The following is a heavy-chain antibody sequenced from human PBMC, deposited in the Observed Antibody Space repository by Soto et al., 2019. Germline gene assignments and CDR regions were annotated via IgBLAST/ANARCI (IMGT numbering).Heavy chain of an antibody. Sequence: GESLKISCNGSGYSFTSYWIGWVRQMPGKGLEWMGIIYPGDSDTRYSPSFQGQVTISADKSISTAYLQWSSLKASDTAMYYCARFRAYSSWPLDYWGQGTLVTVSS. CDR3: ARFRAYSSWPLDY. CDR1: GYSFTSYW. D-gene: IGHD6-13*01. J-gene: IGHJ4*02. V-gene: IGHV5-51*01. CDR2: IYPGDSDT.